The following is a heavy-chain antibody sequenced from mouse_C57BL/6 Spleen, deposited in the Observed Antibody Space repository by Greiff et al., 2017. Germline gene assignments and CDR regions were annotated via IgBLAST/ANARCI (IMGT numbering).Heavy chain of an antibody. V-gene: IGHV1-80*01. D-gene: IGHD1-2*01. CDR2: LYPGDGDT. CDR1: GYAFSSYW. Sequence: ESGAELVKPGASVKISCKASGYAFSSYWMNWVKQRPGKGLEWIGQLYPGDGDTNYNGKFKGKATLTADKSSSTAYMQLSSLTSEDSAVYVCARADREHNYEMDDWGQGTSVTVSS. J-gene: IGHJ4*01. CDR3: ARADREHNYEMDD.